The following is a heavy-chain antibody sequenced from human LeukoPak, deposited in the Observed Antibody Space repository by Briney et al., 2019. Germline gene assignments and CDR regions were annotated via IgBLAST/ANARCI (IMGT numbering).Heavy chain of an antibody. V-gene: IGHV1-18*01. CDR3: ARGDPGSSSDY. D-gene: IGHD6-13*01. CDR2: ISAYNVTT. Sequence: IVFISAYNVTTNYAPKLQARVPMTTSTSTSTAYMELRSLRSDDTAVYYCARGDPGSSSDYWGQGTLVTVSS. J-gene: IGHJ4*02.